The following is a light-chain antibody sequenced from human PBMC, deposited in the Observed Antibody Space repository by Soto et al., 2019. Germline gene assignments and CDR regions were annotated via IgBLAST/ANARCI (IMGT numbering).Light chain of an antibody. Sequence: QSVLTQPASVSESPGQSITISCAGTSSDVGGYNYVSWYQQLPDKAPKLMIYEVSNRPSGVSNRFSGSKSGNTASLTISGLQAEVEADYYCTSYTSSSTYVFGTGTKVTVL. V-gene: IGLV2-14*01. CDR3: TSYTSSSTYV. J-gene: IGLJ1*01. CDR1: SSDVGGYNY. CDR2: EVS.